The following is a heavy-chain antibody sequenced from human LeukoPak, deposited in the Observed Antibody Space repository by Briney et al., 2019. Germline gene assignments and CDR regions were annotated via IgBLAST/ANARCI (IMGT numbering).Heavy chain of an antibody. D-gene: IGHD3-10*01. V-gene: IGHV4-39*07. CDR2: IYYSGST. CDR3: ARSRGGAGSGSYYNGLDY. Sequence: SETLSLTCTVSGGSISSSSYYWGWIRQPPGKGLEWIGSIYYSGSTYYNPSLKSRVTISVDTSKNQFSLKLSSVTAADTAVYYCARSRGGAGSGSYYNGLDYWGQGTLVTVSS. CDR1: GGSISSSSYY. J-gene: IGHJ4*02.